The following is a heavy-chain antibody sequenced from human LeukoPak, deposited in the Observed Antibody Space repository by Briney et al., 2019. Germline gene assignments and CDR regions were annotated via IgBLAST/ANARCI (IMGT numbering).Heavy chain of an antibody. CDR1: GYMFTSYW. CDR2: IYPGDSDT. J-gene: IGHJ3*02. D-gene: IGHD1-26*01. CDR3: ARRVKVGATLSDAFDI. V-gene: IGHV5-51*01. Sequence: GESLKISCKGSGYMFTSYWIAWVRQMPGRGLEWMGIIYPGDSDTTYSPSLQGQVTISADKSISTAFLQWSSLKASDTAIYYCARRVKVGATLSDAFDIWGQGTMVTVSS.